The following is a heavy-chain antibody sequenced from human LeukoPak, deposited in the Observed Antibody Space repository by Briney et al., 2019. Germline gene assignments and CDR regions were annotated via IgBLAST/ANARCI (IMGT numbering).Heavy chain of an antibody. V-gene: IGHV1-18*01. J-gene: IGHJ5*02. CDR2: ISAYNGNT. CDR1: GYTFTSYG. CDR3: ARVTEGYSSGWFLYVSPYNWFDP. D-gene: IGHD6-19*01. Sequence: ASVKVSCKASGYTFTSYGISWVRQAPGQGLEWMGWISAYNGNTNYAQKLQGRVTMTTDTSTSTAYMELRSLRSDDTAVYYCARVTEGYSSGWFLYVSPYNWFDPWGQGTLVTVSS.